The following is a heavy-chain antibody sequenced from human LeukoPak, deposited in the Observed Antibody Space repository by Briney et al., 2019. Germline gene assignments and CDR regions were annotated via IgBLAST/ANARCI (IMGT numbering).Heavy chain of an antibody. V-gene: IGHV4-34*01. CDR3: ARRYASGSTSCYNPTLSLAPFDY. Sequence: SETLSLTCAVSGGSFSGYYWSWIRQPPGKGLEWIWEINYSGSTNYNPSLKSRVTISVDTSKNQFSLKLSSVTAADTAVYYCARRYASGSTSCYNPTLSLAPFDYWGQGTLVTVSS. D-gene: IGHD2-2*02. J-gene: IGHJ4*02. CDR1: GGSFSGYY. CDR2: INYSGST.